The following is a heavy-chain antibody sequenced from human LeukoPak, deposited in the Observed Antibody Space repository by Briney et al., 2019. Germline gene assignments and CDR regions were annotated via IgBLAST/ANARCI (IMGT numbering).Heavy chain of an antibody. CDR3: AMGYGDYAFDY. D-gene: IGHD4-17*01. CDR2: INHSGST. Sequence: PSETLSLTCAVYGGSFSGYYWSWIRQPPGKGLEWIGEINHSGSTNYNPSLKSRVTISVDTSKNQFSLKLSSVTAADTAVYYCAMGYGDYAFDYWGQGTLVTVSS. V-gene: IGHV4-34*01. J-gene: IGHJ4*02. CDR1: GGSFSGYY.